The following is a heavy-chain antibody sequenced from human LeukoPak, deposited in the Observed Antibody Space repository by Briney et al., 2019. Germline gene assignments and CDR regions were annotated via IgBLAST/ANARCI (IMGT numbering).Heavy chain of an antibody. D-gene: IGHD1-1*01. Sequence: PGGSLRLSCAASGFSFSNYEMNWVRQAPGKGLEWVSYISSSGSVISYADSVKGRFTIFRDNAKNSLYLQMNSLRAEDTAVYYCARDVEPDAFDIWGQGTMVTVSS. J-gene: IGHJ3*02. CDR2: ISSSGSVI. CDR3: ARDVEPDAFDI. V-gene: IGHV3-48*03. CDR1: GFSFSNYE.